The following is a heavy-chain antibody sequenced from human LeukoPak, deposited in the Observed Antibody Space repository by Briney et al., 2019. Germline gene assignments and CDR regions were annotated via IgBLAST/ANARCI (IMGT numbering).Heavy chain of an antibody. CDR1: GYSISSGYY. J-gene: IGHJ4*02. D-gene: IGHD6-19*01. CDR3: ARDLHIAVAGTLFDY. Sequence: ETLSLTCAISGYSISSGYYWGWIRQPPGKGLEWIGSIYHSGSTYYNPSLKSRVTISVDTSKNKFSLKLSSVTAADTAVYYCARDLHIAVAGTLFDYWGQGTLVTVSS. V-gene: IGHV4-38-2*02. CDR2: IYHSGST.